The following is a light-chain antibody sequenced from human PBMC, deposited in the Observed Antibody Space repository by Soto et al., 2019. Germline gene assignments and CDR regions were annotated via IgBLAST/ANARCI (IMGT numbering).Light chain of an antibody. Sequence: TQMSQSPSYLSASVGDRVTNTCRAAESISRHLNWYQQKPGRAPDLLIYAASTLQNGVPSRFTGSGSGTEFTFTITGLQLEDFATYYCQQDYSTLATFGQGTRLEIK. CDR3: QQDYSTLAT. J-gene: IGKJ5*01. V-gene: IGKV1-39*01. CDR2: AAS. CDR1: ESISRH.